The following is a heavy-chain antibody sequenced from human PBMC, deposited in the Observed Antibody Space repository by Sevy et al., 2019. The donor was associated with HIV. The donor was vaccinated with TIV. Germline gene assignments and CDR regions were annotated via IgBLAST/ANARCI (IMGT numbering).Heavy chain of an antibody. V-gene: IGHV4-34*01. CDR2: INHSGST. CDR3: ARHCSGTSCSHAFDI. D-gene: IGHD2-2*01. J-gene: IGHJ3*02. Sequence: SETLSLTCAVYGGSFSGYYWSWIRQPPGKGLEWIGEINHSGSTNYNPSLKSRVTISVDTSKNQFSLKLSSVTAADTAVYYCARHCSGTSCSHAFDIWGQGTMVTAS. CDR1: GGSFSGYY.